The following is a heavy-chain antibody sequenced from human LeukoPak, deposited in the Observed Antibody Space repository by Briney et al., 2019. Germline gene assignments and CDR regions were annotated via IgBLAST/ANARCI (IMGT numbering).Heavy chain of an antibody. D-gene: IGHD3-22*01. Sequence: GASVKVSCKASGYSLTGYILYWVRQAPGQGLEWMGWINPNNGGTKIAHKFQGRVTMTRDTSITTVYMELSSLLYDDTAVYYRARDTGDGYDNWFDPWGQGTLVTVSS. V-gene: IGHV1-2*02. CDR3: ARDTGDGYDNWFDP. CDR2: INPNNGGT. CDR1: GYSLTGYI. J-gene: IGHJ5*02.